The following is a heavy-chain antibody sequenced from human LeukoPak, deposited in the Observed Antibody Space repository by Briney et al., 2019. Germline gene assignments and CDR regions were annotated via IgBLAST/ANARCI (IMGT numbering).Heavy chain of an antibody. J-gene: IGHJ4*02. V-gene: IGHV3-23*01. CDR3: ARALAGHFGGFYFGY. CDR1: RFTFSNYA. CDR2: ITGSGDYT. D-gene: IGHD2-21*01. Sequence: GGSLRLSCAASRFTFSNYAMGWVRQGPGKGLEWVSAITGSGDYTDYADSVKGRFTISRDNSKNTAYLQMISLRAEDTAVYYCARALAGHFGGFYFGYWGQGALVTVSS.